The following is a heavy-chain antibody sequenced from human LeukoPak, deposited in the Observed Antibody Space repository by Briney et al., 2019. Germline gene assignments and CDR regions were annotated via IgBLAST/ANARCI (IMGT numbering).Heavy chain of an antibody. CDR3: ARLYYYYGLDV. V-gene: IGHV4-39*01. CDR1: RGSITSSTYY. Sequence: PSETLSLTRTVSRGSITSSTYYWGCIRQPPGKGLELIGSKYYSGNSYYNPSLKSRVSISVDTSKNQFSLKLSSVTAADTAVYYCARLYYYYGLDVWCQGTTVTVSS. CDR2: KYYSGNS. J-gene: IGHJ6*02.